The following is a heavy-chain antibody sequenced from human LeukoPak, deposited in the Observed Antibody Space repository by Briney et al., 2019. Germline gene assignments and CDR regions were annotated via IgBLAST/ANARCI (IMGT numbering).Heavy chain of an antibody. CDR3: ARGTAAAKIDY. Sequence: PGGSLRLSCAASGFTFSRYSMNWVRQAPGKWLEWVSSISSSGSSIYYADSVKGRFTISRDNAKNSLYLQMNSVRAEDTAVYYCARGTAAAKIDYWGQGTLVTVSS. CDR2: ISSSGSSI. D-gene: IGHD6-13*01. CDR1: GFTFSRYS. J-gene: IGHJ4*02. V-gene: IGHV3-21*01.